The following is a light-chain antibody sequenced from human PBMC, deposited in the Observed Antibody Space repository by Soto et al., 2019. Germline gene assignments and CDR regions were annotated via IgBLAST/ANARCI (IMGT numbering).Light chain of an antibody. CDR1: QSVSSN. CDR2: DAS. Sequence: EIVLTQSPATLSVSPGERATLSCRASQSVSSNLAWYQQKPGQAPRLLIYDASTRATSIPARFSGSGSGTEFTLTISSLQSEDFAVYYCQQYNNWPWTFGHGTKVDIK. J-gene: IGKJ1*01. CDR3: QQYNNWPWT. V-gene: IGKV3-15*01.